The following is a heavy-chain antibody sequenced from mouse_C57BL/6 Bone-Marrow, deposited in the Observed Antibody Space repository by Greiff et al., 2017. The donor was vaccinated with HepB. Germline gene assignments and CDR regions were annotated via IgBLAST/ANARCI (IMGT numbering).Heavy chain of an antibody. Sequence: EVHLVESGEGLVKPGGSLKLSCAASGFTFSSYAMSWVRQTPEKRLEWVAYISSGGDYIYYADTVKGRFTIARDNARNTLYLQMSSLKSEDTAMYYCTRDYGTLDYWGQGTTLTVSS. J-gene: IGHJ2*01. CDR3: TRDYGTLDY. D-gene: IGHD1-1*01. CDR1: GFTFSSYA. CDR2: ISSGGDYI. V-gene: IGHV5-9-1*02.